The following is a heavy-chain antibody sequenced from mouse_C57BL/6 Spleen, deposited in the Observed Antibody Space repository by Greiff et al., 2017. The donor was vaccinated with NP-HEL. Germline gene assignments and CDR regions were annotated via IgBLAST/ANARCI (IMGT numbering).Heavy chain of an antibody. V-gene: IGHV1-15*01. CDR2: IDPETGGT. Sequence: QVQLQQSGAELVRPGASVTLSCKASGYTFTDYEMHWVKQTPVHGLEWIGAIDPETGGTAYNQKFKGKAILTADKSSSTAYMELRSLTSEDSAVYYCTRSGLGRPYFDYRGQGTTLTVSS. J-gene: IGHJ2*01. CDR1: GYTFTDYE. D-gene: IGHD4-1*01. CDR3: TRSGLGRPYFDY.